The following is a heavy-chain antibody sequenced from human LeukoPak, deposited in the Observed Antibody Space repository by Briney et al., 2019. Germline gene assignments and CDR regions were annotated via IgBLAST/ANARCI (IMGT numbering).Heavy chain of an antibody. J-gene: IGHJ4*02. CDR2: VHLSGRT. CDR3: AREGGPYRPLDY. CDR1: GGSISSTNW. V-gene: IGHV4-4*02. Sequence: SETLSLTCGVSGGSISSTNWWTWVRQPPGEGLEWIGEVHLSGRTNYNPSLESRVTMSVDMSENHISLKLTSVTAADTAVYYCAREGGPYRPLDYSGQGTLVTVAS.